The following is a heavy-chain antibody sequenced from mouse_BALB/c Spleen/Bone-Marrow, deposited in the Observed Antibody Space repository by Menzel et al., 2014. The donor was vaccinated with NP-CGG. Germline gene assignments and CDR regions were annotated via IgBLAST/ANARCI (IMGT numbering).Heavy chain of an antibody. D-gene: IGHD4-1*01. CDR3: ARSRTGTYFDY. J-gene: IGHJ2*01. Sequence: QVQLQQSGAELAKTGASVKMSCKASGYTFTSYWMHWVKQRPGQGLEWIGYINPSTGYTEYNQKFKDKATLTADKSSSTAYMQLSSLTSEDSAVYYCARSRTGTYFDYWGQGTTLTVSS. CDR2: INPSTGYT. V-gene: IGHV1-7*01. CDR1: GYTFTSYW.